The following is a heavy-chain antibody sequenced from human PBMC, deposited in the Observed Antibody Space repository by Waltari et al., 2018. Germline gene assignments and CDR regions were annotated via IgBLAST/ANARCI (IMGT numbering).Heavy chain of an antibody. CDR2: IKHDGSET. CDR1: GPPFSNLW. Sequence: EVQLVESGGVLVQPGGSLRPSCAASGPPFSNLWMTWIRQPLGRGLEWVANIKHDGSETYYMDSVKGRFTVSRDNAKNSLHLQMNSLRAEDTGVYYCTRDLSVLRYWGQGVLVTVSS. V-gene: IGHV3-7*01. CDR3: TRDLSVLRY. D-gene: IGHD3-16*01. J-gene: IGHJ4*02.